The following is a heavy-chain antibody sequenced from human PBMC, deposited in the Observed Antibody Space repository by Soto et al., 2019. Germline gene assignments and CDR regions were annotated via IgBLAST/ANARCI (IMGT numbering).Heavy chain of an antibody. CDR1: GYVFPNSG. CDR3: ARDDRAAAAGTSYYMAY. J-gene: IGHJ1*01. Sequence: GAALNFSCKASGYVFPNSGLSWVRQAPGQGLEWMAWISPYDGNTHYAQNLQGRVTVTTDTSTSTAYMELRSLRSDDTAVYFCARDDRAAAAGTSYYMAYWGHYTLAIVSA. D-gene: IGHD6-13*01. CDR2: ISPYDGNT. V-gene: IGHV1-18*01.